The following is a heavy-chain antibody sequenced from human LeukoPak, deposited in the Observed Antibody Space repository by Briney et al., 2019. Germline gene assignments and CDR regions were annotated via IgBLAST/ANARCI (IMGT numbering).Heavy chain of an antibody. CDR2: ISSSSSYI. CDR1: GFTFTSYS. V-gene: IGHV3-21*01. Sequence: GGSLRLSCAASGFTFTSYSMNWVRQAPGKGLEWVSSISSSSSYIYYADSVKGRFTISRDNAKNPLYLQMNSLRAEDTAVYYCARVYSWPPAIDYWGRGTLVTVSS. J-gene: IGHJ4*02. CDR3: ARVYSWPPAIDY. D-gene: IGHD2-15*01.